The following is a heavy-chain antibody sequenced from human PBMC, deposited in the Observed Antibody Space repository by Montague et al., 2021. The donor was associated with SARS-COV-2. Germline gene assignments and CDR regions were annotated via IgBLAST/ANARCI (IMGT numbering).Heavy chain of an antibody. CDR3: ARDKYGSEDF. V-gene: IGHV3-7*01. J-gene: IGHJ4*02. Sequence: SLRLSCAASGFTFSRHGMSWVRQAPGKGLEWVAPSQHVGGGTNIWNSVKGGFTIYGDNAENSLFLNMNSLRAEDSAIYYCARDKYGSEDFWGQGTLVTVSS. CDR1: GFTFSRHG. CDR2: SQHVGGGT. D-gene: IGHD2-15*01.